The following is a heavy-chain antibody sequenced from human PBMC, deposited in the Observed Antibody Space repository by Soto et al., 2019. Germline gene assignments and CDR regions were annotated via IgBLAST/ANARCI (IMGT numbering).Heavy chain of an antibody. J-gene: IGHJ5*02. D-gene: IGHD3-10*01. Sequence: SETMSVTCTVADGSISSGGYYWSWIRQHPGKGLEWIGYIYYSGSNNYNPSLKSRVTISVDTSKNQFSLKLSSVTAADTAVYYCARAGGSGSYLVWFDPWGQGTLVTVSS. CDR3: ARAGGSGSYLVWFDP. CDR1: DGSISSGGYY. CDR2: IYYSGSN. V-gene: IGHV4-31*03.